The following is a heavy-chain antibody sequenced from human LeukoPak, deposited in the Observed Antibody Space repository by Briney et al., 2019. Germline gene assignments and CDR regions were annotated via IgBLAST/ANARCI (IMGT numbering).Heavy chain of an antibody. CDR3: ARDGSIDIVVVPAAIGLAY. V-gene: IGHV1-46*01. CDR2: INPSGGST. J-gene: IGHJ4*02. D-gene: IGHD2-2*02. Sequence: ASVKVSCKASGYTFTSYYMHWVRQAPGQGLEWMGIINPSGGSTSYAQKFQGRVTMTRDTSTSTVYMELSSLRSEDTAVYYCARDGSIDIVVVPAAIGLAYWGQGTLVTVSS. CDR1: GYTFTSYY.